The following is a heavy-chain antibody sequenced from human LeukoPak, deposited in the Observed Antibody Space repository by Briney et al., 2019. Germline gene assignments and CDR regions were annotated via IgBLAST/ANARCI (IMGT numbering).Heavy chain of an antibody. CDR2: IGGSGSTT. CDR3: AKDTKSGYSYGDLDY. V-gene: IGHV3-23*01. Sequence: PGGSLRLSCAASGFTFSSYAMSWVRQAPGKGLQWVSAIGGSGSTTYYADSVKGRFTISRGNSKNTLYLQMNSLRAEDTAVYYCAKDTKSGYSYGDLDYWGQGTLVTVSS. J-gene: IGHJ4*02. CDR1: GFTFSSYA. D-gene: IGHD5-18*01.